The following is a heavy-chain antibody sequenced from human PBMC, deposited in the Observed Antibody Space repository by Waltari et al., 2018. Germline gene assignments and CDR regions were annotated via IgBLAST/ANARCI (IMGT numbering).Heavy chain of an antibody. CDR1: GYSFTDYW. CDR2: IYPGDSDT. V-gene: IGHV5-51*01. J-gene: IGHJ4*02. CDR3: ARGGSGSSYPFDD. Sequence: EVQLVQSGAEVKKPGESLKISCKGSGYSFTDYWIGWVRQMPGRGLEWMGSIYPGDSDTIYSPSFQSQVTISADKSISTAYLQWSSLKASDTAMYYCARGGSGSSYPFDDWGQGTLVTVSS. D-gene: IGHD3-10*01.